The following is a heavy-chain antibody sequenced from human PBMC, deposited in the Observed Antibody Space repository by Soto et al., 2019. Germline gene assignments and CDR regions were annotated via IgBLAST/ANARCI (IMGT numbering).Heavy chain of an antibody. CDR3: ARTGDCSSTSCYAFYYYGMDV. CDR2: IYYSGST. Sequence: QVQLQESGPGLVKPSDTLSLTCAVSGYSISSSKWWGWIRQPPGKGLEWIGYIYYSGSTYYNPAPKSRVTMSVATSTNRFALKLSSVTAVDTAVYYCARTGDCSSTSCYAFYYYGMDVWGQGTTVTVSS. J-gene: IGHJ6*02. CDR1: GYSISSSKW. V-gene: IGHV4-28*01. D-gene: IGHD2-2*01.